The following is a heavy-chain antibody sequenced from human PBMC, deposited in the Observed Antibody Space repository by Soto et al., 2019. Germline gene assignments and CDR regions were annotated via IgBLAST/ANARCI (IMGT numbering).Heavy chain of an antibody. J-gene: IGHJ6*02. CDR2: IRSKAYGGTT. V-gene: IGHV3-49*03. Sequence: GGSLRLSCTASGYTFGNYAMSWFRQAPGKGMEWVGFIRSKAYGGTTEYAASVKGRFTISRDDSKSIAYLQMNSLKTEDTVVYYCTMGSVTPHYYYYYCMDVCGQGTTVTVSS. CDR3: TMGSVTPHYYYYYCMDV. CDR1: GYTFGNYA. D-gene: IGHD3-10*01.